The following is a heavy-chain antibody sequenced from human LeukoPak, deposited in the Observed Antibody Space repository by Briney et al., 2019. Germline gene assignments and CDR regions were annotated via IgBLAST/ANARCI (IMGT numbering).Heavy chain of an antibody. V-gene: IGHV3-48*01. J-gene: IGHJ4*02. CDR1: GFMFSSYE. CDR3: ARAPIAAAGTFDY. Sequence: PGGSLRLSCAASGFMFSSYEMNWVRQAPGKGLEWVSFIRSRSTTIYYADSVKGRFTISRDNSKNTLYLQMNSLRAEDTAVYYCARAPIAAAGTFDYWGQGTLVTVSS. CDR2: IRSRSTTI. D-gene: IGHD6-13*01.